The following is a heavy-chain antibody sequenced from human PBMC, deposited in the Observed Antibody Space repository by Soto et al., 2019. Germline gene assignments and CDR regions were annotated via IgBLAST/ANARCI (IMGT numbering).Heavy chain of an antibody. CDR2: ISGSGGST. D-gene: IGHD3-10*01. CDR1: GFTFSSWA. Sequence: EVQLLESGGGLVQPGGSLRLSCAASGFTFSSWAMSWVRQAPGKGLEWVSTISGSGGSTYYADSVKGRFTISRDNSKNTLYVQMNSLRAEDTAVYYCANGVRGNPRSWFDPWGQGTLVTVSS. V-gene: IGHV3-23*01. J-gene: IGHJ5*02. CDR3: ANGVRGNPRSWFDP.